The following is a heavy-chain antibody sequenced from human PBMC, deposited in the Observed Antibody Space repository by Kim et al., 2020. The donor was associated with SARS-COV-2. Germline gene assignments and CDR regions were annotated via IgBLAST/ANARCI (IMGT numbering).Heavy chain of an antibody. CDR2: INDNGSGT. CDR3: ARDLDYILFDY. Sequence: GGSLRLSCAASGFTFSDFNMHWVRQAPGKGLIWVSRINDNGSGTRYADFAKGRCTISRDNAKNTLKLQMHSLRAEDTAVYYCARDLDYILFDYWGKGDLVTVSS. CDR1: GFTFSDFN. V-gene: IGHV3-74*01. J-gene: IGHJ4*02. D-gene: IGHD4-4*01.